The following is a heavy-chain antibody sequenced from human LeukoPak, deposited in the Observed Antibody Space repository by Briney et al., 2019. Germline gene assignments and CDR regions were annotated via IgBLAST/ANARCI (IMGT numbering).Heavy chain of an antibody. CDR3: ARGITMVRGAFDY. D-gene: IGHD3-10*01. Sequence: SETLSLTCTVSGGSISSYYWSWIRQPPGKGLEWIGYIYYSGSTNYNPSLKSRVTISVDTSKNQFSLKMSSVTAADTVVYHCARGITMVRGAFDYWGQGTLVTVSS. CDR1: GGSISSYY. V-gene: IGHV4-59*01. J-gene: IGHJ4*02. CDR2: IYYSGST.